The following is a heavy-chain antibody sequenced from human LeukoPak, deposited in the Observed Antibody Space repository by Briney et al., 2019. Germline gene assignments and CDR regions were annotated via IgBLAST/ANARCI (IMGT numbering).Heavy chain of an antibody. J-gene: IGHJ4*02. CDR2: ISGSGGST. D-gene: IGHD3-22*01. V-gene: IGHV3-23*01. Sequence: GGSLRLSCAASGFTFSSYAMSWLRQAPGKGLEWVSAISGSGGSTYYADSVKGRFTISRDNSKNTLYLQMNSLRAEHTAVYYCANVLSGDSSGYYIPNFDYWRQGTLVSVCS. CDR3: ANVLSGDSSGYYIPNFDY. CDR1: GFTFSSYA.